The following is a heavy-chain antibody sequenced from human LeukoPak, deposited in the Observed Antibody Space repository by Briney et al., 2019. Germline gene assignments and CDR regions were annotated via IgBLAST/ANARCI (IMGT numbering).Heavy chain of an antibody. CDR2: MSPNSGNT. Sequence: ASVKVSCKASGGTFSSYAINWVRQATGQGLEWMGWMSPNSGNTGYAQKFQGRVTMTRNTSISTAYMELTSLRSEDTAVYYCAVNWNYQSAGDYWGQGTLVTVSS. D-gene: IGHD1-7*01. V-gene: IGHV1-8*02. CDR1: GGTFSSYA. CDR3: AVNWNYQSAGDY. J-gene: IGHJ4*02.